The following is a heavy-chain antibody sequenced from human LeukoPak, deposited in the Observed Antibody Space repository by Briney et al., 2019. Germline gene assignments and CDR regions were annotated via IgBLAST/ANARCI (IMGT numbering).Heavy chain of an antibody. J-gene: IGHJ4*02. CDR2: IYPGDSDT. CDR3: ARLLGYSYGYVGYFDC. D-gene: IGHD5-18*01. V-gene: IGHV5-51*01. Sequence: GESLKISCKGSGYSFTSYWIGWVRQMPGKGLEWMGIIYPGDSDTRYSPSFQGQVTISADKSISTAYLQWSSLKASDTAMYYCARLLGYSYGYVGYFDCWGQGTLVTVSS. CDR1: GYSFTSYW.